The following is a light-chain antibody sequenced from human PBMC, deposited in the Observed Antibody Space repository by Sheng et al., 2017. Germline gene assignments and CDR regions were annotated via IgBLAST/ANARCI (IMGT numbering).Light chain of an antibody. J-gene: IGKJ1*01. Sequence: EIVMTQSPATLSVSPGERATLSCRASQSVSSNLAWYQQKPGQAPRLLIYGASTRATGIPARFSGSGSGTEFTLTISSLQSEDFAVYYCQQYNNWSFWTFGRRDQG. V-gene: IGKV3-15*01. CDR2: GAS. CDR3: QQYNNWSFWT. CDR1: QSVSSN.